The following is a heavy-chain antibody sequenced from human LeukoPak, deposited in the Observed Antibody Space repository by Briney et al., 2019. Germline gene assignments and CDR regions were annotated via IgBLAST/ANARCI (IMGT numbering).Heavy chain of an antibody. CDR1: GGSISSYY. V-gene: IGHV4-59*08. Sequence: SETLSLTCTVSGGSISSYYWSWIRQPPEKGLEWIGYIYYSGSTNYNPSLKSRVTISVDTSKNQFSLKLSSVTAADTAVYYCARLEYSSSWYWDDAFDIWGQGTMVTVSS. CDR2: IYYSGST. D-gene: IGHD6-13*01. J-gene: IGHJ3*02. CDR3: ARLEYSSSWYWDDAFDI.